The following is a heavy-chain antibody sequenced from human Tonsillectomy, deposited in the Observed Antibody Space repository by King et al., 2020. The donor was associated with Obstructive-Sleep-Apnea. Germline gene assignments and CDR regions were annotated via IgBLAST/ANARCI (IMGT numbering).Heavy chain of an antibody. Sequence: VQLVQSGSELRKPGASVKVSCKASGYTFTKYAMNWVRQAPGQGLEWMGWINTNTGNPTFAQGFTGRFVFSLCTSVNTAFLQISSLKAEDTALYYCATTSPGGNEDYGLDVWGQGTTVTVSS. CDR3: ATTSPGGNEDYGLDV. V-gene: IGHV7-4-1*02. CDR2: INTNTGNP. CDR1: GYTFTKYA. D-gene: IGHD4-23*01. J-gene: IGHJ6*02.